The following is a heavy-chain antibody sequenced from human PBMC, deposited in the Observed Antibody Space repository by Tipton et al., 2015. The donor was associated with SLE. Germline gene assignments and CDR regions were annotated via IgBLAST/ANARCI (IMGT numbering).Heavy chain of an antibody. CDR2: ISGSGGST. Sequence: GSLRLSCAASGFTFSSYEMNWVRQAPGKGLEWVSAISGSGGSTYYADSVKGRFTISRDNSKNTLYLQMNSLRAEDTAVYYCAKDAGDPPGYFDLWGRGTLVTVSS. J-gene: IGHJ2*01. D-gene: IGHD3-10*01. CDR1: GFTFSSYE. CDR3: AKDAGDPPGYFDL. V-gene: IGHV3-23*01.